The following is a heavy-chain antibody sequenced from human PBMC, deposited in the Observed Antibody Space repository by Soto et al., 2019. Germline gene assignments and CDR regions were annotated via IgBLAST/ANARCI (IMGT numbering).Heavy chain of an antibody. J-gene: IGHJ3*02. CDR1: GYTFTSYD. CDR2: MDPNSGNT. V-gene: IGHV1-8*01. CDR3: ARGRKRWQHAFDI. Sequence: ASVKVSCKASGYTFTSYDINWVRQATGQGLEWMGWMDPNSGNTGYAQKFQGRVTMTRNTSISTAYMELSSLRSEDTAVYYCARGRKRWQHAFDIWGPGTMVTVSS.